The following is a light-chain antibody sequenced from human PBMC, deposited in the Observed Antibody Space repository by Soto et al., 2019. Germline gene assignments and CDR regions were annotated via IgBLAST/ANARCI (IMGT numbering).Light chain of an antibody. CDR2: DSS. J-gene: IGKJ4*01. CDR3: QQDNSYSLT. CDR1: QAISSW. Sequence: DIQMTQSPSVLSASVGDRVTITCRASQAISSWSAWYPQKPGKAPKLLIYDSSSLESGVPSRFSGSGSGTEFTLTISSLQPDDFATYYCQQDNSYSLTFGGGTKVDIK. V-gene: IGKV1-5*01.